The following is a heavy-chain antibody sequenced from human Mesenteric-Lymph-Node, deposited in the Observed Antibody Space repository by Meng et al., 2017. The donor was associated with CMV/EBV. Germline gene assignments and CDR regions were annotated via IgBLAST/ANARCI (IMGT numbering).Heavy chain of an antibody. CDR3: ARAEVTYYYDSSGYYPDY. Sequence: GESLKISCAASGFTFSSYAMSWVRQAPGKGLEWVSAISGSGGSTYYADSVKGRFTISRDNAKNSLYLQMNSLRAEDTAVYYCARAEVTYYYDSSGYYPDYWGQGTLVTVSS. CDR1: GFTFSSYA. CDR2: ISGSGGST. V-gene: IGHV3-23*01. D-gene: IGHD3-22*01. J-gene: IGHJ4*02.